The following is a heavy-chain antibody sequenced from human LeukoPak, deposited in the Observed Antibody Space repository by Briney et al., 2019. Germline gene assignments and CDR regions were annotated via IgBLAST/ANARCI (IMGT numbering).Heavy chain of an antibody. D-gene: IGHD3-3*01. CDR1: GDSISSGGYY. J-gene: IGHJ4*02. CDR2: TKYGGAT. Sequence: SETLSLTCAVSGDSISSGGYYWSWIRQSPGKGLEWIGYTKYGGATNYNPSLKSRVAVSVDTSKNQFSLNLSAVTAADTAVYYCARHGHDTDNYEAHFDYWGQGTLVTVSS. V-gene: IGHV4-61*08. CDR3: ARHGHDTDNYEAHFDY.